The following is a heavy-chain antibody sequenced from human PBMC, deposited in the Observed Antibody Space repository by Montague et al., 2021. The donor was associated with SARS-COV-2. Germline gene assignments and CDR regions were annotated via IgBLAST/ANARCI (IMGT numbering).Heavy chain of an antibody. CDR1: GASISSYY. Sequence: SETRSLTCTVSGASISSYYWSWIRQPPGKGLEWIGYIYYSGSTNYNPSLKSRVTISVDTSKNQFSLKLSSVTAADTAVYYCARQRRYQLPITIFGVVMADAFDIWGQGTMATVSS. CDR3: ARQRRYQLPITIFGVVMADAFDI. V-gene: IGHV4-59*08. D-gene: IGHD3-3*01. CDR2: IYYSGST. J-gene: IGHJ3*02.